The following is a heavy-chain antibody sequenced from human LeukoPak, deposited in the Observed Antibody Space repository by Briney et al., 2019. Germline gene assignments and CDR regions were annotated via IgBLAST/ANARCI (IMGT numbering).Heavy chain of an antibody. CDR2: ISGSGGST. V-gene: IGHV3-23*01. J-gene: IGHJ6*03. D-gene: IGHD1-7*01. Sequence: PGGSLRLSCAASGFTFSSYAMSRVRQAPGKGLEWVSAISGSGGSTYYADSVKGQFTISRDNSKNTLYLQMNSLRAEDTAVYYCAKGNYNDYYYYYMDVWGKGTTVTVSS. CDR1: GFTFSSYA. CDR3: AKGNYNDYYYYYMDV.